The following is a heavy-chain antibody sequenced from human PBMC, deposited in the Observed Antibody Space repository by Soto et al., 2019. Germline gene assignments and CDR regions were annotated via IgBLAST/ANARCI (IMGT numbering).Heavy chain of an antibody. CDR1: GFIFNIYG. D-gene: IGHD2-15*01. CDR3: AKDTFAYCSGGSCLYYYGMDV. CDR2: ISYDGRSK. Sequence: QAQLVESGGGAVQPGRSLRLSCAAPGFIFNIYGMHWVRQAPGKGLEWVAVISYDGRSKYYADSVKGRFTVSRDNSNDTVYLQLNSLRAKDTAVYYCAKDTFAYCSGGSCLYYYGMDVWGQGTTVTVSS. J-gene: IGHJ6*02. V-gene: IGHV3-30*18.